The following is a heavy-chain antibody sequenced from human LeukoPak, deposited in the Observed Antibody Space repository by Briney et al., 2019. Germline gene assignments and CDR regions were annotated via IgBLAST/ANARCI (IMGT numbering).Heavy chain of an antibody. CDR2: INHSGST. J-gene: IGHJ5*02. CDR3: ARAPIPYDRSRTDYRFDP. Sequence: SETLSLTCAVYGGSFSDYYWSWIRQPPGKGLEWIGEINHSGSTNYNPSLKSRVTISLDTSKSQFSLKLTSVTAADTAVYYCARAPIPYDRSRTDYRFDPWGQGTLVTVAS. CDR1: GGSFSDYY. D-gene: IGHD3-16*01. V-gene: IGHV4-34*01.